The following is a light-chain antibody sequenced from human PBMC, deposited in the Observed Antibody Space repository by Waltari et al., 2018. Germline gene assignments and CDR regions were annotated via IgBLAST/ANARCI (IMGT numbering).Light chain of an antibody. V-gene: IGKV3D-15*01. Sequence: ETVLTQSPATLSVSPGERATLSCRASQSISSSYFAWYQQKPGQAPRLLIYGASNRATGIPARFSGSGSGTEFTLTINSLQSEDFAIYYCQQYNKWPPYTFGQGTKLEIK. CDR2: GAS. CDR1: QSISSSY. J-gene: IGKJ2*01. CDR3: QQYNKWPPYT.